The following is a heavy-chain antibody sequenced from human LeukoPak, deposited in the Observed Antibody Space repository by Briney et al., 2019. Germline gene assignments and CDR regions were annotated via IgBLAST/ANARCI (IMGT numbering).Heavy chain of an antibody. CDR2: IIPIFGTA. Sequence: SVKVSCKASGGTFSSYAISWVRQAPGQGLEWMGGIIPIFGTANYAQKFQGRVTITADESTSTAYMELSSLRPEDTAVYYCARGGYNYLYYFDYWGQGTLVTVSS. CDR3: ARGGYNYLYYFDY. V-gene: IGHV1-69*13. D-gene: IGHD5-24*01. J-gene: IGHJ4*02. CDR1: GGTFSSYA.